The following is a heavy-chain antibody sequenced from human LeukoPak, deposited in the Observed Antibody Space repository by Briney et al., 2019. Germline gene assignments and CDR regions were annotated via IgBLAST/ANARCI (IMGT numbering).Heavy chain of an antibody. CDR2: INTDGSTT. D-gene: IGHD1-1*01. J-gene: IGHJ5*02. V-gene: IGHV3-74*01. Sequence: HPGESLRLSCVASGFAFSNSWMHLVRQAPGKGLVWVARINTDGSTTTYADSVKGRFTISRDNAKNTAFLHMTSLRAEDTAVYYCARVARDSWNWFDPWGQGTLVTVSS. CDR1: GFAFSNSW. CDR3: ARVARDSWNWFDP.